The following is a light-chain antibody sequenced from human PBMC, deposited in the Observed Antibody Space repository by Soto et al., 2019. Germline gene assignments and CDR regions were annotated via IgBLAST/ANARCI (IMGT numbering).Light chain of an antibody. Sequence: DIQMTQSRSTLSASVGDRVTNTFRASQCISSWLAWYQQKPGKAPKLLIYKASSLESGVPSRFSGSGSGTEFTLTISSLQPDDFATYYCQQYNSYWTFGQGTKVEIK. CDR1: QCISSW. CDR3: QQYNSYWT. J-gene: IGKJ1*01. V-gene: IGKV1-5*03. CDR2: KAS.